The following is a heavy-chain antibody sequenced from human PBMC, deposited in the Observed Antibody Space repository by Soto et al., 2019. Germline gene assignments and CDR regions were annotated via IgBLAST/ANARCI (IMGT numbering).Heavy chain of an antibody. J-gene: IGHJ4*02. D-gene: IGHD3-3*01. CDR2: ISYDGNNK. CDR3: GKDMTSNYTDIDY. Sequence: GVSLRLSCAASGFTFSSYGMHWVRQAPGKGLEWVAVISYDGNNKYYADSVKGRFTISRDNSMNTLYLEMSSLRAEDTAVYYCGKDMTSNYTDIDYWGQGTVVTVSS. V-gene: IGHV3-30*18. CDR1: GFTFSSYG.